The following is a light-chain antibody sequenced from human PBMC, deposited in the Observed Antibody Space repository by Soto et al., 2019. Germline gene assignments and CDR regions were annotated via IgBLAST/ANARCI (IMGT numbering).Light chain of an antibody. J-gene: IGLJ3*02. CDR2: EVS. CDR1: SSDVGGYNY. V-gene: IGLV2-14*01. Sequence: QSVLTQPASVSGSPGQSITVSCTGTSSDVGGYNYVSWYQQHPGKAPKLMIYEVSNRPSGISNRFSGSKSDNTASLTISGLQAEDEADYCCSSYTASGTWMFGGGTKLTVL. CDR3: SSYTASGTWM.